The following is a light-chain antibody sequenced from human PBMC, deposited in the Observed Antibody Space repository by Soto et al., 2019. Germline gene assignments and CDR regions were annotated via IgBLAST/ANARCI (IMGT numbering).Light chain of an antibody. V-gene: IGKV1-39*01. J-gene: IGKJ4*01. Sequence: DVQMTQSPSSLSASVGDRVTITCRASQSISSYLNWYQQKPGKAPKLLIYAASSLQTGVSSRFSGSGSGTDFTLTISNLQPEDFATYYCQQTSSTPTFGGGTKWIS. CDR1: QSISSY. CDR3: QQTSSTPT. CDR2: AAS.